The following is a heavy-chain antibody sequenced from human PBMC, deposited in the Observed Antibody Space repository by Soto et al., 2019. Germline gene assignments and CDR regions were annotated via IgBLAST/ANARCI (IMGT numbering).Heavy chain of an antibody. CDR3: ARDHGYSRGGYPDSYYYGMEV. CDR2: IYYSGST. Sequence: SETLSLTCTVSGGSISSGGYYWSWIRQHPGKGLEWIGYIYYSGSTYYNPSLKSRVTISVDTSKNQFSLKLSSVTAADTAVYYCARDHGYSRGGYPDSYYYGMEVWGQGTTVTVSS. D-gene: IGHD6-19*01. J-gene: IGHJ6*02. CDR1: GGSISSGGYY. V-gene: IGHV4-31*03.